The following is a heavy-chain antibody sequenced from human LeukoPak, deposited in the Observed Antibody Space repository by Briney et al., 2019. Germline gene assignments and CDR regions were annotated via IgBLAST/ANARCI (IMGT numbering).Heavy chain of an antibody. V-gene: IGHV3-23*01. Sequence: GGSLRLSCAASGFTFSTYSMNWVRQAPGKGLEWVSAISDSGGNTWYADSVKGRFTISRDNSKNTVYLQMNSLRAEDTAVYYCAKELRSISATTGFDYWGQGTLVTVSS. CDR2: ISDSGGNT. CDR1: GFTFSTYS. J-gene: IGHJ4*02. CDR3: AKELRSISATTGFDY. D-gene: IGHD1-20*01.